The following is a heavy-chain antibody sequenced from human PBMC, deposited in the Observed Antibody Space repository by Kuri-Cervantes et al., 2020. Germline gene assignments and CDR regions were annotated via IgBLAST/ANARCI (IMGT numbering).Heavy chain of an antibody. CDR2: IFYSGST. CDR1: GGSVSSGSYY. D-gene: IGHD1-14*01. J-gene: IGHJ3*02. Sequence: ESLKISCTVSGGSVSSGSYYWSWIRQPPGKGLEWIGYIFYSGSTNYNSSLKSRVTISVDTSKNQFSLKVSSVTAADTAVYFCAKDITRTFNSFDIWGQGTMVTVSS. V-gene: IGHV4-61*01. CDR3: AKDITRTFNSFDI.